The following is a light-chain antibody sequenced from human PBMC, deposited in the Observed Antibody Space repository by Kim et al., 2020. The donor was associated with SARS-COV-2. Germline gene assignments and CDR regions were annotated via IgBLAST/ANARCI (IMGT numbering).Light chain of an antibody. Sequence: ALGQAVRIPCQGDSLRTYYATWYQQKPGQAPLLLIFGDNNRPFGIPDRFSGSRSGDTASLTITGAQAEDEADYYCDSRDSSGNHWVFGGGTQLTVL. V-gene: IGLV3-19*01. CDR3: DSRDSSGNHWV. J-gene: IGLJ3*02. CDR1: SLRTYY. CDR2: GDN.